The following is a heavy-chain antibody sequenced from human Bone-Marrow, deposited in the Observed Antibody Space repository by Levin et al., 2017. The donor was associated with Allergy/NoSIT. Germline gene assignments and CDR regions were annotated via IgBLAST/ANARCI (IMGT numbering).Heavy chain of an antibody. J-gene: IGHJ4*02. D-gene: IGHD3-3*01. CDR3: ARGYDFWSGYFEY. CDR1: GDPINSHY. V-gene: IGHV4-59*11. Sequence: RSQTLSLTCSVSGDPINSHYWSWLRQSPGKGLEWIGYIYYSGGTNYNPSLKSRVTISVDTSKTQFSLKLSSVTAADTAKYYCARGYDFWSGYFEYWGQGILVTVSS. CDR2: IYYSGGT.